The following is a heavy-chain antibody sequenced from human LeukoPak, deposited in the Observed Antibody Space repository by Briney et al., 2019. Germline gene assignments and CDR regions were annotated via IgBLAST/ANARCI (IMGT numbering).Heavy chain of an antibody. CDR1: GYTFTSYG. D-gene: IGHD3-10*01. J-gene: IGHJ6*02. V-gene: IGHV1-2*04. CDR3: ARDPSYGSGLMDV. Sequence: ASVKVSCKASGYTFTSYGISWVRQAPGQGLEWMGWINPNSGGTNYAQKFQGWVTMTRDTSISTAYMELSRLRSDDTAVYYCARDPSYGSGLMDVWGQGTTVTVSS. CDR2: INPNSGGT.